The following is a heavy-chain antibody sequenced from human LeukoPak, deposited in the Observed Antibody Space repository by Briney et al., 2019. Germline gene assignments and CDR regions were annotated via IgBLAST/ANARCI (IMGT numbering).Heavy chain of an antibody. CDR1: GGTFSSYA. CDR3: ARGGYNFWYFDY. V-gene: IGHV1-69*04. CDR2: IIPILGIA. Sequence: ASVKVSCKASGGTFSSYAISWVRQAPGQGLEWMGRIIPILGIANYAQKFQGRVTITADKSTSTAYMELSSLRSEDTAVYYCARGGYNFWYFDYWGQGTLVTVSS. D-gene: IGHD5-24*01. J-gene: IGHJ4*02.